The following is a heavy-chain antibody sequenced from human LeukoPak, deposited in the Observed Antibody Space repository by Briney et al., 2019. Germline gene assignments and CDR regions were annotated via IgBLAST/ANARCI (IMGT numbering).Heavy chain of an antibody. Sequence: GGSLRLSCSASGFTYSSYGMQWVGQAPGRGRKWVAVISYDGTNKSYTDSVKGRFTMSRDNSKDTLYMKMNGMRAEDTAVYYCAKDLGDSEAPSDAFDIWGQGTMVTVSS. D-gene: IGHD2-21*02. CDR2: ISYDGTNK. CDR1: GFTYSSYG. CDR3: AKDLGDSEAPSDAFDI. V-gene: IGHV3-30*18. J-gene: IGHJ3*02.